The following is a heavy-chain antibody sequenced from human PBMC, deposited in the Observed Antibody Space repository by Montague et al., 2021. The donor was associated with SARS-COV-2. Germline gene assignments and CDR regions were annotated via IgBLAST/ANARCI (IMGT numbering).Heavy chain of an antibody. CDR2: VHYTGST. Sequence: SGTLSLTCEVSGGSIRSYYWSWIRQSPGKGLEWIGYVHYTGSTKYNPSLKTRVTLSLDTPKNHFSLRLNSVTAADTAVHYCARAQNICFIANCVNYFDLWGLGALVSVSS. CDR3: ARAQNICFIANCVNYFDL. V-gene: IGHV4-59*01. D-gene: IGHD1-1*01. CDR1: GGSIRSYY. J-gene: IGHJ4*02.